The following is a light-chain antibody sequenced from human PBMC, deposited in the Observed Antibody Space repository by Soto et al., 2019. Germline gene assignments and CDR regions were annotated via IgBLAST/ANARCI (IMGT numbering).Light chain of an antibody. CDR3: HGRQYGVASLYT. V-gene: IGKV3-20*01. CDR1: QSISINY. J-gene: IGKJ2*01. Sequence: EIVLTQSPGTLPLSPGERATLSCRASQSISINYIAWYQQKPGQAPRLLIYGGSNRASGIPDRFSGSGSGTDCTLTINSLEPEDFAVYDCHGRQYGVASLYTFGQGTKLEIK. CDR2: GGS.